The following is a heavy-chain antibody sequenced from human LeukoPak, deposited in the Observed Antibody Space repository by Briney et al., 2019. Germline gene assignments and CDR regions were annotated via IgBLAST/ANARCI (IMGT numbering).Heavy chain of an antibody. CDR1: GGTCSSYA. CDR3: AETGYCGGYCYPGRGDAFDI. J-gene: IGHJ3*02. Sequence: VASVKVSCKASGGTCSSYAISWVRQAPGQGLEWMGGIIPIFGTAHYAQKFQGRVTITTDESTSTAYMELSSLRSEDTAVYYCAETGYCGGYCYPGRGDAFDIWGQGTMVTVSS. D-gene: IGHD2-21*02. CDR2: IIPIFGTA. V-gene: IGHV1-69*05.